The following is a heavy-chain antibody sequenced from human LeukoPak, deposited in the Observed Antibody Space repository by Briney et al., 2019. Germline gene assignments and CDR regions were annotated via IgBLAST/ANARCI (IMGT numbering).Heavy chain of an antibody. J-gene: IGHJ5*02. V-gene: IGHV3-48*03. CDR1: GFDLNTYE. CDR2: ITISGHTK. CDR3: ARGDPHADL. Sequence: PGGSLRLSCAASGFDLNTYEMNWVRHAPGEGLEWIADITISGHTKNYADSVKGRFTISRDNAGTSLYLQMNSLRVEDTGVYYCARGDPHADLWGQGTLVTVSS.